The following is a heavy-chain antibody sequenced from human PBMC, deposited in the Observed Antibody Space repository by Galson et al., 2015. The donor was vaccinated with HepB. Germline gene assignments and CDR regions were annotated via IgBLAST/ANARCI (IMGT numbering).Heavy chain of an antibody. V-gene: IGHV1-8*01. J-gene: IGHJ6*03. CDR2: MNPNSGNT. CDR1: GYTFTSYD. CDR3: ARRYCSSTSCYEDYYYMDV. Sequence: SVKVSCKASGYTFTSYDINWVRQATGQGLEWMGWMNPNSGNTGYAQKFQGRVTMTRNTSISTAYMELSSLRSEDTAVYYCARRYCSSTSCYEDYYYMDVWGKGTTVTVSS. D-gene: IGHD2-2*01.